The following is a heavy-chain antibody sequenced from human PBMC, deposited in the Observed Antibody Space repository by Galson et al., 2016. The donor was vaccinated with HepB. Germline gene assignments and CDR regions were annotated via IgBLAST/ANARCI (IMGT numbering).Heavy chain of an antibody. D-gene: IGHD3-3*01. J-gene: IGHJ6*02. Sequence: ETLSLTCSVSGGSIGSYYWNWIRQPPGKGLEWIGYMYYRGNTNYNASLKSRVSLSLDTSKNQFSLKLTSVTAADTAVYYCARGEWQARSSYFYGMDVWGQGITVIVSS. CDR1: GGSIGSYY. CDR3: ARGEWQARSSYFYGMDV. V-gene: IGHV4-59*01. CDR2: MYYRGNT.